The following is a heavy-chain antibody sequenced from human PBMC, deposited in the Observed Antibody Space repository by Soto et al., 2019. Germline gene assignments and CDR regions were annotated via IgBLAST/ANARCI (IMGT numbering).Heavy chain of an antibody. J-gene: IGHJ5*02. CDR2: IYYTGTT. V-gene: IGHV4-61*08. CDR3: ARDRTIYGSGYPYNWFDP. CDR1: GDSISSGGYY. Sequence: PSETLSLTCTVSGDSISSGGYYWSWIRQPPGKGLEWIGYIYYTGTTNYNPSLNSRVTISIDTSKDQFSLKLSSVTAADTAVYYCARDRTIYGSGYPYNWFDPWGQGTLVTVSS. D-gene: IGHD3-22*01.